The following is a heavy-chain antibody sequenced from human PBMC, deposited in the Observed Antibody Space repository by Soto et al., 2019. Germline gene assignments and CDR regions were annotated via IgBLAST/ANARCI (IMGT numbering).Heavy chain of an antibody. J-gene: IGHJ4*02. CDR3: ATRTLYSSGWS. CDR2: IWFDGTNK. V-gene: IGHV3-33*03. Sequence: GGSLRLSCAASGFAFSRYGMHWVRQAPGGGLEWVALIWFDGTNKYYADSVKGRFTISRDNAKNSLYLQMNSLRAEDTAVYYCATRTLYSSGWSWGQGTLVTVSS. D-gene: IGHD6-19*01. CDR1: GFAFSRYG.